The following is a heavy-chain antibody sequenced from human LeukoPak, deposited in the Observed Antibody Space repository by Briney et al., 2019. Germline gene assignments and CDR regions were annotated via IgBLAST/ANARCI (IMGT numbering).Heavy chain of an antibody. CDR3: ARVRYNWNRDFDY. V-gene: IGHV1-46*01. J-gene: IGHJ4*02. CDR2: INPSGGST. CDR1: GYTFTSYY. Sequence: ASVKVSCKASGYTFTSYYMHWVRQAPGQGLEWMGIINPSGGSTSYAQKFQGRVTMTRDTSTSTVYMELSIMRSEDTAVYYCARVRYNWNRDFDYWGQGTLVTVSS. D-gene: IGHD1-20*01.